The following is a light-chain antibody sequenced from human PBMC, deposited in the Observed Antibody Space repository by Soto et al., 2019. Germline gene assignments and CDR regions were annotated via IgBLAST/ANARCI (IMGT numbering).Light chain of an antibody. V-gene: IGLV2-8*01. CDR3: SSYAGSNWYV. CDR1: KSDVGGYNY. Sequence: QSALTQPPSASGSPGQSVTISCTGTKSDVGGYNYVSWYQQYPGKAPKLIIYEVNERPSGVPDRFSGSKSGNTASLTVSGLQTAYEADYYCSSYAGSNWYVFGTGTKVTVL. J-gene: IGLJ1*01. CDR2: EVN.